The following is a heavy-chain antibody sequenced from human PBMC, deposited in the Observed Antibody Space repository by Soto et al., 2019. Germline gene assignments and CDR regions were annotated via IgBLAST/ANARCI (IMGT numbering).Heavy chain of an antibody. Sequence: ASVKVSCKASGYTFTRYAIHWLRQAPGQSLEWMGWINAGNGDTKSSQKFQDRVSITRVTSATTVYMELSSLTSEDTAVYYCARGIDYNFWSGHYNYFDYWGQGTLVTVSS. CDR2: INAGNGDT. CDR1: GYTFTRYA. CDR3: ARGIDYNFWSGHYNYFDY. D-gene: IGHD3-3*01. J-gene: IGHJ4*02. V-gene: IGHV1-3*01.